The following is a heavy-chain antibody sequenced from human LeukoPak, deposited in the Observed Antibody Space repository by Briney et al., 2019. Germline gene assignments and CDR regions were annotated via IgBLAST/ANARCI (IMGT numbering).Heavy chain of an antibody. Sequence: GGSLRLSCAASGFTFSSYSMNWVRQAPGKGLEWVSSISSSSSYIYYADSVKGRFTISRNNSKNTLYLQMNSLRAEDTAVYYCAKASITMVRGVIWFDPWGQGTLVTVSS. CDR2: ISSSSSYI. D-gene: IGHD3-10*01. V-gene: IGHV3-21*04. J-gene: IGHJ5*02. CDR1: GFTFSSYS. CDR3: AKASITMVRGVIWFDP.